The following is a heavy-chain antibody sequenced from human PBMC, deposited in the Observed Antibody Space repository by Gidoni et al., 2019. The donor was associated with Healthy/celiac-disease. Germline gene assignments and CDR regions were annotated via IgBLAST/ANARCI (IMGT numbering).Heavy chain of an antibody. D-gene: IGHD4-17*01. J-gene: IGHJ6*02. CDR2: FDPEDGET. CDR3: ATLGVGDLNYYYGMDV. Sequence: QVQLVQSGAELKKPGASGKVSCKVSGSTLTELSMQWVRQAPGKGLEWMGGFDPEDGETIYAQKFQGRVTMTEDTSTDTAYMELSSLRSEDTAVYYCATLGVGDLNYYYGMDVWGQGTTVTVSS. CDR1: GSTLTELS. V-gene: IGHV1-24*01.